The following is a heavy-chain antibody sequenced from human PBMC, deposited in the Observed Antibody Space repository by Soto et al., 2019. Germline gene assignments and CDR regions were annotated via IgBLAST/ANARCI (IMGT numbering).Heavy chain of an antibody. Sequence: PSATLSLPWPVSGVSLSRYYWNWVRQPPGKELEWIGYIYYSGNTNYNPSLKSRVSISVDTDKNRFSLKLSSVTAADTAVYYCARTLSSSWLRTFDYWGRGTLVTVSS. CDR2: IYYSGNT. J-gene: IGHJ4*02. CDR3: ARTLSSSWLRTFDY. V-gene: IGHV4-59*01. CDR1: GVSLSRYY. D-gene: IGHD6-13*01.